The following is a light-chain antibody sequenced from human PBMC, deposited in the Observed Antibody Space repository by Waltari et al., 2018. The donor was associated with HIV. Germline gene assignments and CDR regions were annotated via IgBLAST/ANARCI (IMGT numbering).Light chain of an antibody. CDR3: QQYNSYPWT. J-gene: IGKJ1*01. CDR1: QSISSW. CDR2: KAS. V-gene: IGKV1-5*03. Sequence: DIHMTQSPSTLSASVGDRVTITCRASQSISSWLAWYQQNPGKAPKLLIYKASSLESGVPSRFSGSGSGTEFTLTISSLQPDDFATYYCQQYNSYPWTFGQGTKVEIK.